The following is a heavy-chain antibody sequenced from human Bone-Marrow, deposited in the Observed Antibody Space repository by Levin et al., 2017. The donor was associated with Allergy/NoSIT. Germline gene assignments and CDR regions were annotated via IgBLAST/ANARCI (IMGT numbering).Heavy chain of an antibody. CDR1: GFTFSSYS. D-gene: IGHD3-10*01. CDR3: ARVRGGSGSYNLDDY. J-gene: IGHJ4*02. Sequence: GGSLRLSCAASGFTFSSYSMNWVRQAPGKGLEWVSYISSSSSTIYYADSVKGRFTISRDNAKNSLYLQMNSLRAEDTAVYYCARVRGGSGSYNLDDYWGQGTLVTVSS. V-gene: IGHV3-48*01. CDR2: ISSSSSTI.